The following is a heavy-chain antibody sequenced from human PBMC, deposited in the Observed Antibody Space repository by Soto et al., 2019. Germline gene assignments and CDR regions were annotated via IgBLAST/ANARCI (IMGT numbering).Heavy chain of an antibody. Sequence: QVQLVESGGGVVQPGRSLRLSCRISGFSLTVYSMNWVRQAPAKGLEWVAVIQPDGVTKNYADSVQGRFVISGDNSKNTLYLEMVSLTPEDTAVYYCARGLQGFDYWGQGTLVTVSS. CDR2: IQPDGVTK. CDR1: GFSLTVYS. J-gene: IGHJ4*02. V-gene: IGHV3-30*09. CDR3: ARGLQGFDY.